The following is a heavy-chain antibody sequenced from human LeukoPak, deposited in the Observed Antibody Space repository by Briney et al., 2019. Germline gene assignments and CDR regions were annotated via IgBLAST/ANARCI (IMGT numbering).Heavy chain of an antibody. D-gene: IGHD4-11*01. V-gene: IGHV3-23*01. Sequence: GASLRLSCAASGFTFSNYAMSWVRQAPGKGLEWVSAITGSGGNTYYADSVKGRFTISRDNSKSTLYLQMNSLRAEDTAVYYCAKVRVTYYYYGMDVWGQGTTVTVSS. CDR1: GFTFSNYA. CDR2: ITGSGGNT. J-gene: IGHJ6*02. CDR3: AKVRVTYYYYGMDV.